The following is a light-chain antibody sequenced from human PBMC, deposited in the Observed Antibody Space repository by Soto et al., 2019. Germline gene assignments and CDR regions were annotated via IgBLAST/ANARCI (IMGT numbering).Light chain of an antibody. CDR1: QSVSDN. CDR2: GAS. J-gene: IGKJ4*01. CDR3: QQYNNWPLT. V-gene: IGKV3D-15*01. Sequence: EIVMTQSPATLSVSSGERATLSCRASQSVSDNLAWYQQKPGQAPRLLIYGASTRATGIPARFSGSGSGTEFTLTISSLQSEDFAVYYCQQYNNWPLTFGGGTKVDIK.